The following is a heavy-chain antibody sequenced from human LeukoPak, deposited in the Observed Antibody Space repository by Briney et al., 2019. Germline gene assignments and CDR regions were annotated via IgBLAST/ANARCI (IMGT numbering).Heavy chain of an antibody. Sequence: GASVKVSCKASGYTFTSYGISWVRQAPGQGLEWMGWISVYNGNTDYAQKLQGRVTMTTDTSTSTAYMELRSLRSDDTAVYFCARAGLVVVPAAANDYWGQGTLVTVSS. CDR3: ARAGLVVVPAAANDY. V-gene: IGHV1-18*01. D-gene: IGHD2-2*01. J-gene: IGHJ4*02. CDR1: GYTFTSYG. CDR2: ISVYNGNT.